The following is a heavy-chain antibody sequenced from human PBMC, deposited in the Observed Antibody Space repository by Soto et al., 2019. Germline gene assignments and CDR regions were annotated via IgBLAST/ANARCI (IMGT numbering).Heavy chain of an antibody. J-gene: IGHJ6*02. CDR2: IWYDGSNK. D-gene: IGHD5-18*01. CDR1: GFTFGSYG. V-gene: IGHV3-33*01. CDR3: ARDMVDTAMAGGMDV. Sequence: QVQLVESGGGVVQPGRSLRLSCAASGFTFGSYGMHWVRQAPGKGLEWVAVIWYDGSNKYYADSVKGRFTISRDNSKNTLYLQMNSLRAEDTAVYYCARDMVDTAMAGGMDVWGQGTTVTVSS.